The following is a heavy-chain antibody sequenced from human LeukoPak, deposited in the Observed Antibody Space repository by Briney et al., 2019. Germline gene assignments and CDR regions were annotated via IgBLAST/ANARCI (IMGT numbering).Heavy chain of an antibody. Sequence: SGTLSLTCAVYGGSFSGYYWSWIRQPPGKGLEWIGEINHSGSTNYNPSLKSRVTISVDTSKNQFSLKLSSVTAADTAVYYCARGGRGRDWGQGTLVTVSS. V-gene: IGHV4-34*01. CDR1: GGSFSGYY. CDR2: INHSGST. CDR3: ARGGRGRD. D-gene: IGHD3-10*01. J-gene: IGHJ4*02.